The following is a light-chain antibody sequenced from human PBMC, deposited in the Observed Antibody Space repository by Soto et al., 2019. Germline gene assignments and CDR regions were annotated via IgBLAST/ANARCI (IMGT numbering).Light chain of an antibody. J-gene: IGKJ1*01. V-gene: IGKV3-20*01. CDR1: QSVSTNY. CDR3: KQYGSSPTT. CDR2: GAS. Sequence: EIVLTQSPGTLSLSPGERATLSCRASQSVSTNYLAWYQRKPGQAPRLLIYGASSRATGIPDRFSGSESGTVFTLTITRLEPEDFAVYFCKQYGSSPTTFGQGTKVEIK.